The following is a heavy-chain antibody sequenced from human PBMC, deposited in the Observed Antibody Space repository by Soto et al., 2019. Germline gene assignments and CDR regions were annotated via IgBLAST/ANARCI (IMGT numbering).Heavy chain of an antibody. V-gene: IGHV4-39*01. D-gene: IGHD3-16*01. J-gene: IGHJ3*02. CDR3: ARQSARRGEWAFDI. CDR1: GGSISNNNYY. Sequence: QLLESGPGLVKPSETLSLTCTVSGGSISNNNYYWGWIRQPPGKGLEWIASIKYSGNTYYNASLKSRVTISVDTSKDQFSLKLNSVTASDTAVYYCARQSARRGEWAFDIWGQGTMVTVSS. CDR2: IKYSGNT.